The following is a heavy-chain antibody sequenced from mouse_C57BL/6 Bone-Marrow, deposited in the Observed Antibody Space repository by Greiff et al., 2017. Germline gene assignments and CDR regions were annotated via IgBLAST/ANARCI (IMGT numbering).Heavy chain of an antibody. V-gene: IGHV5-17*01. CDR3: ARLLTTVVGGDY. CDR1: GFTFSDYG. Sequence: EVMLVESGGGLVQPGGSLKLSCAASGFTFSDYGMHWVRQAPVKGLEWVAYISSGSSTIYYADTVKGRFPISRDNAKHTLCLKKTSLRSEDTAMYYCARLLTTVVGGDYWGQGTTLTVSS. D-gene: IGHD1-1*01. CDR2: ISSGSSTI. J-gene: IGHJ2*01.